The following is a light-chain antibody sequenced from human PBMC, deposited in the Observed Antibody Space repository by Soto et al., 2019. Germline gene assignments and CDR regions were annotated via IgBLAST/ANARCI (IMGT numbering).Light chain of an antibody. CDR1: SSDVGGYNY. CDR3: CSYAGTYAV. Sequence: ALTQPRSVSGSPGQSVAISCTGTSSDVGGYNYVSWYQQHPGKAPKLMIYDVSGRPSGVPDRFSGSKSGNTASLTISGLQAEDEADYYCCSYAGTYAVFGGGTKLTVL. J-gene: IGLJ2*01. CDR2: DVS. V-gene: IGLV2-11*01.